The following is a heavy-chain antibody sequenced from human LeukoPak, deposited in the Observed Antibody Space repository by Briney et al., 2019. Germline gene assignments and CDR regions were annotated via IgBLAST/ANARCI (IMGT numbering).Heavy chain of an antibody. CDR2: IIPIFGTA. Sequence: PRASVKVSCKASGGTFSSYAISWVRQAPGQGLEWMGGIIPIFGTANYAQKFQGRVTITADESTSTAYMELSSLRSEDTAVYYCARYCSSTSCYGTDYWGQGTLVTVSS. D-gene: IGHD2-2*01. J-gene: IGHJ4*02. CDR1: GGTFSSYA. V-gene: IGHV1-69*13. CDR3: ARYCSSTSCYGTDY.